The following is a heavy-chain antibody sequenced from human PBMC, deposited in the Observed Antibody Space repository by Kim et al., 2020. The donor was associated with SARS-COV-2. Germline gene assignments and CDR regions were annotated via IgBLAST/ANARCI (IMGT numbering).Heavy chain of an antibody. D-gene: IGHD3-22*01. CDR2: INPNSGGT. Sequence: ASVKVSCKTSGYTFNAYYMHWVRQAPGQGLEWMGWINPNSGGTNYAQKFQGWVTMTRDTSISTVYMELSRLRSDDTAVYHCARGLDYYDSSGYYYAGPFDYWGQGTLVTVSS. CDR3: ARGLDYYDSSGYYYAGPFDY. CDR1: GYTFNAYY. V-gene: IGHV1-2*04. J-gene: IGHJ4*02.